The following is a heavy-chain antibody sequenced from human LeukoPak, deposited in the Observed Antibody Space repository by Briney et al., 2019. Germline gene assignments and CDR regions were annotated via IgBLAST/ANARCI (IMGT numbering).Heavy chain of an antibody. Sequence: GGSLRLSCVASGFTFSSYWMRWVRQDPRKGLVWVSRINGDGRNINYADSVRGRFTISRDNAKNTLYLQMNTLRVEDTAVYYCTRDLIDYDVSTGLHHYYMDVWGQGTTVTVSS. J-gene: IGHJ6*02. V-gene: IGHV3-74*01. CDR2: INGDGRNI. CDR1: GFTFSSYW. D-gene: IGHD3-9*01. CDR3: TRDLIDYDVSTGLHHYYMDV.